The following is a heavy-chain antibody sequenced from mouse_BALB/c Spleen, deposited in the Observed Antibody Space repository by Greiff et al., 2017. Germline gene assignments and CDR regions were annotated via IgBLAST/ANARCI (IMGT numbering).Heavy chain of an antibody. V-gene: IGHV5-17*02. CDR1: GFTFSSFG. CDR2: ISSGSSTT. J-gene: IGHJ3*01. D-gene: IGHD2-4*01. Sequence: EVKLMESGGGLVQPGGSRKLSCAASGFTFSSFGMHWVRQAPEKGLEWVAYISSGSSTTYYADTVKGRFTISRDNPKNTLFLQMTSLRSEDTAMYYCARRMITTWGFAYWGQGTLVTVSA. CDR3: ARRMITTWGFAY.